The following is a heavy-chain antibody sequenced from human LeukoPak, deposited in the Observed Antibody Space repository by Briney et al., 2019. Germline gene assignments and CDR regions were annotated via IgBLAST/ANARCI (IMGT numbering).Heavy chain of an antibody. V-gene: IGHV3-48*04. Sequence: GGSLRLSCAASGFTFSSNWMSWVRQAPGKGLEWLSYVSSGGTITYYADSMKGRITISRDNAKNSVYLQMNSLTAEDTAVYYCARISSGRYYFDYWGQGILVTVSS. CDR2: VSSGGTIT. D-gene: IGHD6-19*01. CDR3: ARISSGRYYFDY. CDR1: GFTFSSNW. J-gene: IGHJ4*02.